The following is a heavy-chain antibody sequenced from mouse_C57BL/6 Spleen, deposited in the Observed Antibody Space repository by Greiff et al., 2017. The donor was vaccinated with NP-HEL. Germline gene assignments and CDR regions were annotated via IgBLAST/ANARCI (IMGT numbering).Heavy chain of an antibody. Sequence: VQLKESGAELVRPGASVKLSCTASGFNIKDYYMHWVKQRPEQGLEWIGRIDPEDGDTEYAPKFQGKATMTADTSSNTAYLQLSSLTSEDTAVYYCTTAHYYGSSPYAMDYWGQGTSVTVSS. CDR2: IDPEDGDT. J-gene: IGHJ4*01. CDR1: GFNIKDYY. V-gene: IGHV14-1*01. D-gene: IGHD1-1*01. CDR3: TTAHYYGSSPYAMDY.